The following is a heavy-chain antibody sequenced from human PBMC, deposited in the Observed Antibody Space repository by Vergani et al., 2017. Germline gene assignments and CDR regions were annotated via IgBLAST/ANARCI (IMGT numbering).Heavy chain of an antibody. CDR2: IIPIFGTA. CDR3: ARHDSSGYGPNAFDI. V-gene: IGHV1-69*18. D-gene: IGHD3-22*01. CDR1: GGTFSSYA. Sequence: QVQLVQSGAEVKKPGSSVKVSCKASGGTFSSYAISWVRQAPGQGLEWMGRIIPIFGTANYAQKFQGRVTITADESTSTAYMVLSSLRSEDTAVYYCARHDSSGYGPNAFDIWGQGTMVTVSS. J-gene: IGHJ3*02.